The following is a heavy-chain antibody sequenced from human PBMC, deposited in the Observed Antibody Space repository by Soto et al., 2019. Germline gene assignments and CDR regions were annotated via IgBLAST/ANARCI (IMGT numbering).Heavy chain of an antibody. CDR2: VYYSGNT. J-gene: IGHJ2*01. Sequence: QVQLQESGPGLVKPSETLSLTCTVSGGSISSHFYFWSWIRQHPGKGLEWIGYVYYSGNTYYNPSLKSRVTISGDTSANQLSLKVTSVTAADTAVYYCARTLGRLSPTARHWYFDVWGRGSLVTVSS. CDR3: ARTLGRLSPTARHWYFDV. CDR1: GGSISSHFYF. D-gene: IGHD5-18*01. V-gene: IGHV4-31*03.